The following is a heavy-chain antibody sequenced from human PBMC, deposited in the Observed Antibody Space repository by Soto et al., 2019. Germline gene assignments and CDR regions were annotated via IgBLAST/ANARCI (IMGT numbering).Heavy chain of an antibody. CDR2: ITTSSSTI. V-gene: IGHV3-48*01. J-gene: IGHJ6*02. Sequence: EVQLVESGGGLVQPGGSLRLSCAASGFTFSTYSMNWVRQAPGKGLEWISYITTSSSTIYYADSVKGRFTISRDNAKNSLYLQMNSLRVEDTAVCYCARRAVWGQGTTVTVS. CDR3: ARRAV. CDR1: GFTFSTYS.